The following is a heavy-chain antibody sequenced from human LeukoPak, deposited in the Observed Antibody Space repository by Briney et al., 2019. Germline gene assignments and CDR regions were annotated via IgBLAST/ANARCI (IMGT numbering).Heavy chain of an antibody. CDR3: ARGAVIAAADEYYYGMDV. Sequence: SETLSLTCAVYGGSFSGYYWSWIRQPPGKGLEWIGEINHSGSTNYNPSLESRVTISVDTSKNQFSLKLSSVTAADTAVYYCARGAVIAAADEYYYGMDVWGQGTTVTVSS. CDR1: GGSFSGYY. V-gene: IGHV4-34*01. CDR2: INHSGST. J-gene: IGHJ6*02. D-gene: IGHD6-13*01.